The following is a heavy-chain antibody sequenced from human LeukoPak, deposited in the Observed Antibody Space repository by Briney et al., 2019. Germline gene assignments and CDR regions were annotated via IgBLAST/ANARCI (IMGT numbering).Heavy chain of an antibody. D-gene: IGHD3-3*01. V-gene: IGHV4-39*07. CDR1: GGSISSSRYY. CDR3: ARVSTYYDFWSGYKLDAFDI. Sequence: PQTLSLTCAVSGGSISSSRYYSGWIRQPPRKGLGWVGSVFFSGSTYYKPSLKRRVTISVDTSKIQFSLKLSSVTAADTAVYYCARVSTYYDFWSGYKLDAFDIWGQGTMVTVSS. J-gene: IGHJ3*02. CDR2: VFFSGST.